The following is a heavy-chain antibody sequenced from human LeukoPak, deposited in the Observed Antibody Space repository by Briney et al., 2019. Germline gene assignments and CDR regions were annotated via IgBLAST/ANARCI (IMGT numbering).Heavy chain of an antibody. D-gene: IGHD6-19*01. J-gene: IGHJ4*02. V-gene: IGHV3-30*18. CDR3: AKATRSEWLVDY. CDR2: ISYDGSNK. Sequence: PGGSLRLSCSASGFTFSSYGIHWVRQAPGKGLEWVAVISYDGSNKYSADSVKGRFTISRDNSKNTLYLQMNSLRVEDTAVYYCAKATRSEWLVDYWGQGTLVTVSS. CDR1: GFTFSSYG.